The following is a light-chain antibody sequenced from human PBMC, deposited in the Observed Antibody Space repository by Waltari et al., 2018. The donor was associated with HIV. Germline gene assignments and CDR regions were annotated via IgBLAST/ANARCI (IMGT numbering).Light chain of an antibody. J-gene: IGKJ4*01. CDR1: QTLLHSDGYDY. CDR3: MQALQTLT. Sequence: IMMTQSQLSLSLTPGEPASLSSRSSQTLLHSDGYDYLDWYVQKPGQSPQLLSYLTSNRASGVPDRFSGSGSGTKCTLKSTRVEAKDVGVYYCMQALQTLTVGGGTKVEI. CDR2: LTS. V-gene: IGKV2-28*01.